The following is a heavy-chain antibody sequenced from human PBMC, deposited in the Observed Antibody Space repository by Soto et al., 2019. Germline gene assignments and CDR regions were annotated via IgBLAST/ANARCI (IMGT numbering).Heavy chain of an antibody. V-gene: IGHV4-31*02. Sequence: PSETLSLTCTVSGGSISSGGYYWSWIRQHPGKGLEWIGYIYYSGSTYYNPSLKSRVTISVDTSKNQFSLKLSSVTAADTAVYYCARASFDYGDYESLIWFDPWGQGTLVTVPQ. J-gene: IGHJ5*02. CDR1: GGSISSGGYY. CDR3: ARASFDYGDYESLIWFDP. D-gene: IGHD4-17*01. CDR2: IYYSGST.